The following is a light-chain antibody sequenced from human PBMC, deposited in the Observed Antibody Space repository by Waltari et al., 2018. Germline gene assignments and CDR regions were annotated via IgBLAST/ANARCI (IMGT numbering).Light chain of an antibody. CDR3: QQYNNWPRT. J-gene: IGKJ1*01. CDR1: QRVSSN. Sequence: EIVMTQSPATLSVSPGDRATLSCRASQRVSSNLAWYQQKPGQAPRLLIHGASTRATGIPARFSGSGSGTEFTLTISSLQSEDFAVYYCQQYNNWPRTFGQGTKVEIK. V-gene: IGKV3-15*01. CDR2: GAS.